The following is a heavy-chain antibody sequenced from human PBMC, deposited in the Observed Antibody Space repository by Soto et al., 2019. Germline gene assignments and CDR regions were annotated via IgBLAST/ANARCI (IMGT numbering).Heavy chain of an antibody. V-gene: IGHV3-66*01. CDR2: IYSGGST. D-gene: IGHD6-25*01. J-gene: IGHJ5*02. CDR3: ARGLGKEPAGAPP. Sequence: AGGSLSLSCAASGFPVSSNYMSWVRQAPGKGLEWVSVIYSGGSTYYADSVKGRFTISRDNSKNTLYLQMNSLRAEDTAVYYCARGLGKEPAGAPPWGKGTLAPVS. CDR1: GFPVSSNY.